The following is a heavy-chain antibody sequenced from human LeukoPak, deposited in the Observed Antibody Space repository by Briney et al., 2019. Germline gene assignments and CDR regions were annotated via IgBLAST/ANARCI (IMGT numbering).Heavy chain of an antibody. D-gene: IGHD4-17*01. V-gene: IGHV3-23*01. CDR2: INDGGDGT. Sequence: GGSLRLSCAASGFTFTTYAMTWVRQAPGKGLEWVSAINDGGDGTYYADSVKGRFTISRDHSKNTLLLQMNSLRAEDTAMYYCAKVDVTTVTTFRFDYWGQGTLVTVSS. J-gene: IGHJ4*02. CDR1: GFTFTTYA. CDR3: AKVDVTTVTTFRFDY.